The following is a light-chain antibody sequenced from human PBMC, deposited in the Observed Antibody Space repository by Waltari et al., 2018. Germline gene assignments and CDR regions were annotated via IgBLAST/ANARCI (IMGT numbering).Light chain of an antibody. V-gene: IGKV1-39*01. CDR1: QSISSY. CDR3: QQSYSTSVT. CDR2: AAS. Sequence: IQMTQSPSSLSASVRDRVTITCRASQSISSYLNWYQQKPGKAPKLLIYAASSLQSGVPSRFSGSGSGTDFTLTISSLQPEDFATYYCQQSYSTSVTFGQGTKVEIK. J-gene: IGKJ1*01.